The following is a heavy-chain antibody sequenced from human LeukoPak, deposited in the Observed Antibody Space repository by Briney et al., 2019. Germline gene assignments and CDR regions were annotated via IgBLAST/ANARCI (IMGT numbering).Heavy chain of an antibody. D-gene: IGHD3-10*01. CDR3: ARAPYGSGSLFDY. CDR1: GGSISSSNYY. J-gene: IGHJ4*02. V-gene: IGHV4-39*07. Sequence: SETLSLTCTVSGGSISSSNYYWGWIRQPPGKGLEWIGSIYYSGSTYYSPSLKSRVTISVDTSKNQFSLKLSSVTAADTAVYYCARAPYGSGSLFDYWGQETLVTVSS. CDR2: IYYSGST.